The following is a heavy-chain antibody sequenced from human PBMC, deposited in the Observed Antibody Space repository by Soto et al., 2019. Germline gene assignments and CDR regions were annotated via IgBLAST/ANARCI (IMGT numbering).Heavy chain of an antibody. CDR2: VRFADSAE. D-gene: IGHD6-19*01. J-gene: IGHJ4*02. Sequence: QVQLVESGGGVVQPGRSLRLSCAASGFTFSSFGMHWVRQAPGKGLEWVAYVRFADSAENYADSVRGRFTISRDTAKNTVHLQMDSLRDEDTAVYYCARDWLGHYFDYWGQGTLVTVSS. V-gene: IGHV3-33*01. CDR1: GFTFSSFG. CDR3: ARDWLGHYFDY.